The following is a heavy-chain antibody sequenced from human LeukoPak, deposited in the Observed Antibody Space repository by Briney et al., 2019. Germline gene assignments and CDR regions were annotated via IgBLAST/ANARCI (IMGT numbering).Heavy chain of an antibody. CDR1: GGSISSYY. J-gene: IGHJ3*02. CDR3: AREFPVVVPAAIGFDGAFDI. CDR2: IYYSGST. V-gene: IGHV4-59*01. Sequence: PSETLSLTCTVSGGSISSYYWSWIQQPPGKGLEWIGYIYYSGSTNYNPSLKSRVTISVDTSKNQFSLKLSSVTAADTAVYYCAREFPVVVPAAIGFDGAFDIWGQGTMVTVSS. D-gene: IGHD2-2*01.